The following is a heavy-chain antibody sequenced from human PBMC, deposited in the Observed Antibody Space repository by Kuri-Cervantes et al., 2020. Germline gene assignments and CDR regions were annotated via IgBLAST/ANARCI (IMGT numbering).Heavy chain of an antibody. D-gene: IGHD2-15*01. CDR1: GYIFTNYG. V-gene: IGHV1-69*05. CDR2: IIPIFGTA. Sequence: SVKVSCKASGYIFTNYGISWVRQAPGQGLEWMGGIIPIFGTANYAQKFQGRVTMTRDTSISTAYMQLSSLRSDDTAVYYCARDPRVIVVVLGARKGYWFDPWGQGTLVTVSS. J-gene: IGHJ5*02. CDR3: ARDPRVIVVVLGARKGYWFDP.